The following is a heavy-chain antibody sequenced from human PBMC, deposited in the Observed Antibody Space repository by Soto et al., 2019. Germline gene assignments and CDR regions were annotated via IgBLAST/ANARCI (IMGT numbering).Heavy chain of an antibody. J-gene: IGHJ4*02. CDR2: IRSSSSTI. CDR3: ARGGYDYSSDY. Sequence: PGGSLRLSCAASGFTVSSNYMSWVRQAPGKGLEWVSYIRSSSSTIYYADSVKGRFTISRDNAKNSLYLQMNSLRAEDTAVYYCARGGYDYSSDYWGQGTLVTVS. CDR1: GFTVSSNY. D-gene: IGHD4-4*01. V-gene: IGHV3-48*01.